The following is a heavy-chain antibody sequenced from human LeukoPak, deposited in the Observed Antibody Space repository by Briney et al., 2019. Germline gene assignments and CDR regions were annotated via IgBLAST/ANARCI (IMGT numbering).Heavy chain of an antibody. CDR1: GGSISRYY. Sequence: SETLSLTCTVSGGSISRYYWSWIRQPPGKGLEWIGYIYYSGSTNYNPSLKSRVTISVDTSKNQFSLKLSSVTAADTAVYYCARRSYDILTGPLDAFDIWGQGTMVTVSS. J-gene: IGHJ3*02. CDR2: IYYSGST. V-gene: IGHV4-59*08. CDR3: ARRSYDILTGPLDAFDI. D-gene: IGHD3-9*01.